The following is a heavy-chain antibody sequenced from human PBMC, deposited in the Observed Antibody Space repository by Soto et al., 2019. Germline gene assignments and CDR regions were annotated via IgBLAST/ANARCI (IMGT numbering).Heavy chain of an antibody. CDR1: SDSISSYY. V-gene: IGHV4-59*08. CDR3: ARAVGDPLYYLDY. CDR2: TDYSGNT. D-gene: IGHD6-19*01. Sequence: QVQLQESGQGLVRPSETLSLTCTVSSDSISSYYWIWIRQSPGKGLEWIGYTDYSGNTNYNPSLKSRVTISGDTSKNQFSLRLSSVTAADTAVYYCARAVGDPLYYLDYWGQGTLVTVSS. J-gene: IGHJ4*02.